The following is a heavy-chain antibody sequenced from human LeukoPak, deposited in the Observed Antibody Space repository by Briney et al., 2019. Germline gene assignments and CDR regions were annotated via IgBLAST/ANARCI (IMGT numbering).Heavy chain of an antibody. J-gene: IGHJ4*02. CDR1: EYSFTNYW. CDR2: VDPSDSYT. D-gene: IGHD3-22*01. V-gene: IGHV5-10-1*01. CDR3: ARNVYYYDNRGGFHLAHFGY. Sequence: GESLKISCKGSEYSFTNYWITWVRQLPGKGLEWMGRVDPSDSYTNYGPSFQGHVTISVDKSISTAYVQWSSLKASDTAVYYCARNVYYYDNRGGFHLAHFGYWGQGTLVTVSS.